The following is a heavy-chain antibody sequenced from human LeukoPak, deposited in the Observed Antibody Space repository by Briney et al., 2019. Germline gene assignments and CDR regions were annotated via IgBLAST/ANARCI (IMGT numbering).Heavy chain of an antibody. J-gene: IGHJ4*02. D-gene: IGHD6-19*01. CDR2: MNRDGSEK. CDR1: GFTFSNYW. V-gene: IGHV3-7*01. Sequence: GGSLRLSCVASGFTFSNYWMGWVRQAPGKRPEWVANMNRDGSEKYYADSVKGRFTISRDNSKNTLYFEMSSLRVEDTAVYYCVKSPGSGWPVWGQGTLLTVSS. CDR3: VKSPGSGWPV.